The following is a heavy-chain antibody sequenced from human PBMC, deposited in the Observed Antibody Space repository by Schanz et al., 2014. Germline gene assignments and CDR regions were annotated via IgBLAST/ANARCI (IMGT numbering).Heavy chain of an antibody. CDR1: GFTFSDYY. CDR3: AKDPSHGDYDYYFDY. V-gene: IGHV3-23*04. J-gene: IGHJ4*02. D-gene: IGHD3-22*01. Sequence: EVRLVESGGGLVQPGGSLRLSCAASGFTFSDYYMSWVRQAPGKGLEWVSGISGSGGSTYYADSVKGRFTISRDNSKNTLYLQMNSLRAEDTAVYYCAKDPSHGDYDYYFDYWGQGTLVTVSS. CDR2: ISGSGGST.